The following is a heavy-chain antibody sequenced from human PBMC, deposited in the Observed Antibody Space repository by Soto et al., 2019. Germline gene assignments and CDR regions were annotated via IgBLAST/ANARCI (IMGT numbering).Heavy chain of an antibody. J-gene: IGHJ4*02. V-gene: IGHV3-23*01. Sequence: APGKGLEWVSAISGSGGSTYYADSVKGRFTISRDNSKNTLYLQMNSLRAEDTAVYYCAKDQGERWLQLVTWYFDYWGQGTLVTVSS. CDR3: AKDQGERWLQLVTWYFDY. D-gene: IGHD5-12*01. CDR2: ISGSGGST.